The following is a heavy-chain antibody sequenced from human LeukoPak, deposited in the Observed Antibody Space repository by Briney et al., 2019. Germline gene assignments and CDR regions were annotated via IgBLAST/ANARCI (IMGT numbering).Heavy chain of an antibody. CDR3: ARDARHRYCSSTTCYRGWLDP. Sequence: SVKVSCKASRGTFSIYASSWVRQAPGQGLEWMGGIIPIFGTAYYAQKFQGRVTITADESTSTAYMELSSLRSEDTAVYYCARDARHRYCSSTTCYRGWLDPWGQGTLVTVSS. J-gene: IGHJ5*02. CDR1: RGTFSIYA. V-gene: IGHV1-69*13. D-gene: IGHD2-2*01. CDR2: IIPIFGTA.